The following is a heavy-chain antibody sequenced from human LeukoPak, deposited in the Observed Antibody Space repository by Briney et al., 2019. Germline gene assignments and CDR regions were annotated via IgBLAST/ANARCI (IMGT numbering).Heavy chain of an antibody. CDR3: SRGGGQWLIPDFDY. J-gene: IGHJ4*02. CDR1: GDSISPYY. CDR2: VSAGGTT. D-gene: IGHD6-19*01. Sequence: SETLSLTCTVSGDSISPYYWSWIRQSAERGLQWIGRVSAGGTTDYNPSLKSRVTMSVDTSKTQFSLKMTSVTAADTAVYYCSRGGGQWLIPDFDYWGQGLLVIVSS. V-gene: IGHV4-4*07.